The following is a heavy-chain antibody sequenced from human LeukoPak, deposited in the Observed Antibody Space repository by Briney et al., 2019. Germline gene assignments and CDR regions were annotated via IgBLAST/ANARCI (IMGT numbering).Heavy chain of an antibody. CDR3: ARLYYYGSGSYEWFDP. V-gene: IGHV4-34*01. CDR1: GGSFSGYY. CDR2: INHSGST. Sequence: SETLSLTCAVYGGSFSGYYWSWIRQPPGKGLEWIGEINHSGSTNYNPSLKSRVTISVDTSKSQFSLKLSSVTAADTAVYYCARLYYYGSGSYEWFDPWGQGTLVTVSS. D-gene: IGHD3-10*01. J-gene: IGHJ5*02.